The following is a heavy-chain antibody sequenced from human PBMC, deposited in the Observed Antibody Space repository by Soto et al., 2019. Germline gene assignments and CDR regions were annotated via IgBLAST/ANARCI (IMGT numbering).Heavy chain of an antibody. D-gene: IGHD3-10*01. Sequence: SQTLSLTCAISGYSVSSNSAAWNWISLSPSRGLEWLGRTYYRSKWFNDHAVSVKSRITINPDTSKNQFSLQLNSVTPEDTAVYYCAITIRGHGVKYFDYWGQGTLVTVS. J-gene: IGHJ4*02. V-gene: IGHV6-1*01. CDR3: AITIRGHGVKYFDY. CDR1: GYSVSSNSAA. CDR2: TYYRSKWFN.